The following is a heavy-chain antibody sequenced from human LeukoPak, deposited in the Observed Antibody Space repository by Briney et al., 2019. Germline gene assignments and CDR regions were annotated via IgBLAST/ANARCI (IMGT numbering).Heavy chain of an antibody. D-gene: IGHD3-9*01. V-gene: IGHV3-7*01. CDR1: GFTFSSYW. J-gene: IGHJ4*02. Sequence: GGSLRLSCAASGFTFSSYWMSWVRQAPGKGLEWVANIKQDGGETFYVDSVKDRFTISRDNAKNSLYLQMNSLRVEDTAVYYCARDRRRDDILTGSFSDWGQGTLVTVSS. CDR2: IKQDGGET. CDR3: ARDRRRDDILTGSFSD.